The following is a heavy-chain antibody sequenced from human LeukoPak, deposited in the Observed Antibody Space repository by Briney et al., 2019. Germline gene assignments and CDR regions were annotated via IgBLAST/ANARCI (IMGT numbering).Heavy chain of an antibody. CDR2: ISTYNGNT. CDR3: AREGSLFYYYYMDV. Sequence: ASVKVSCKASGYTFTSYGISWVRQAPGQGLEWMGWISTYNGNTNYAQKLQGRVTMTTDTSTSIAYMELRSLRSDDTAVYYCAREGSLFYYYYMDVWGKGTTVTVSS. J-gene: IGHJ6*03. CDR1: GYTFTSYG. D-gene: IGHD2-15*01. V-gene: IGHV1-18*01.